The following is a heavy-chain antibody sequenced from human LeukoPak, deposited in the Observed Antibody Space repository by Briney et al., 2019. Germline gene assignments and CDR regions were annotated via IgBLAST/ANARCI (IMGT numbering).Heavy chain of an antibody. CDR1: GFTFSNYW. J-gene: IGHJ6*03. D-gene: IGHD4-23*01. CDR3: ARDGDTVLTRGYYYYMDV. V-gene: IGHV3-7*01. Sequence: GGSLRLSCAASGFTFSNYWMSWVRQAPGKGLEWVANIKHDGTDKYYVDSVKGRFTISRDNAKNSLFLQMNSLRAEDTALYYCARDGDTVLTRGYYYYMDVWGKGTTVTVSS. CDR2: IKHDGTDK.